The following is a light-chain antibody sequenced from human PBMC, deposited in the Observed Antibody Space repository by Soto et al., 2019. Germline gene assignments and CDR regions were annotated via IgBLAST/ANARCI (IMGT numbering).Light chain of an antibody. V-gene: IGLV2-8*01. CDR3: SSHGGGNNWGV. CDR2: EVS. J-gene: IGLJ3*02. CDR1: SSDVGGYNL. Sequence: QSALTQPPSASGSPGQSVTISFTGTSSDVGGYNLVSWYQQHPGKAPKLMIYEVSKRPSGVPDHFSGSKSGNTASLTVSGLQAEDEADYFCSSHGGGNNWGVFGGVTKLTVL.